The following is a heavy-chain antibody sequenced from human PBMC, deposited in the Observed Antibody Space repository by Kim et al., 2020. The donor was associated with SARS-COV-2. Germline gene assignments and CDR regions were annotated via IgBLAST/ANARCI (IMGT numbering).Heavy chain of an antibody. Sequence: SETLSLTCTVSGGSISSGDYYWSWIRQPPGKGLEWIGYIYYSGSTYYNPSLKSRVTISVDTSKNQFSLKLSSVTAADTAVYYCARVELSTGLDYWGQGTLVTVSS. CDR3: ARVELSTGLDY. CDR1: GGSISSGDYY. V-gene: IGHV4-30-4*01. CDR2: IYYSGST. J-gene: IGHJ4*02. D-gene: IGHD3-16*02.